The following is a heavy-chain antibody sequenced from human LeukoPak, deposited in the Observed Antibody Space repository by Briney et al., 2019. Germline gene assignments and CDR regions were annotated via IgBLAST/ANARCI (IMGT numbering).Heavy chain of an antibody. V-gene: IGHV4-39*01. CDR3: ARHGRATVASHGMDV. CDR2: IYYSGST. Sequence: SETLSLTCTVSGGSISSTSYYWDWIRQPPGKGLEWIGGIYYSGSTYYNPSLKSRVTISVDTSKNQFSLKLSSVTAADTAVYYCARHGRATVASHGMDVWGQGTTVTVSS. D-gene: IGHD6-19*01. CDR1: GGSISSTSYY. J-gene: IGHJ6*02.